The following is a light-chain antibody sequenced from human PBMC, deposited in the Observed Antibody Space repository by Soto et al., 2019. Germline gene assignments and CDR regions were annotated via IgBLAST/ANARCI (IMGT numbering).Light chain of an antibody. J-gene: IGKJ2*01. CDR2: DAS. CDR1: QSISSW. V-gene: IGKV1-5*01. CDR3: QQYNSYPYT. Sequence: DIQMTQSPSTLSASVGDRVTITCRASQSISSWLAWYQQKPGKAPKLLIYDASSLESGVPSRFSGSGSGTEFTLTISSLQPDDFATYYCQQYNSYPYTFGHGTKLEIK.